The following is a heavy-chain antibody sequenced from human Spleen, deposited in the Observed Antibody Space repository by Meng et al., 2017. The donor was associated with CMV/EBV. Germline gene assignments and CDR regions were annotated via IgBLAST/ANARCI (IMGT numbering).Heavy chain of an antibody. V-gene: IGHV4-34*01. CDR2: INHSGST. D-gene: IGHD1-26*01. J-gene: IGHJ5*02. Sequence: QGPLTQWGAGLLKPSETLSLTCAVYGGSFSGYYWSWLRQPPGKGLEWIGEINHSGSTNYNPSLKSRVTISVDTSKNQFSLKLSSVTAADTAVYYCARDAWELRAYWFDPWGQGTLVTVSS. CDR3: ARDAWELRAYWFDP. CDR1: GGSFSGYY.